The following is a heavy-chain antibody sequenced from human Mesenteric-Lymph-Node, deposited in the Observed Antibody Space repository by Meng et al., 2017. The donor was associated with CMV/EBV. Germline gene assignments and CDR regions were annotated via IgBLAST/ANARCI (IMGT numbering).Heavy chain of an antibody. Sequence: SVKVSCKASGGTFSSYAISWVRQAPGQGLEWMGGIIPIFGTANYAQKFQGRVTITTDESTSTAYMELSSLRSEDTAVYYCARDYCSSTSCYRENVAFDIWGQGTMVTVSS. D-gene: IGHD2-2*01. V-gene: IGHV1-69*05. J-gene: IGHJ3*02. CDR1: GGTFSSYA. CDR3: ARDYCSSTSCYRENVAFDI. CDR2: IIPIFGTA.